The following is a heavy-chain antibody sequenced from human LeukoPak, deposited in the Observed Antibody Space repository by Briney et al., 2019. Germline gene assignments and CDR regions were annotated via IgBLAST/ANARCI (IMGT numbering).Heavy chain of an antibody. J-gene: IGHJ5*02. Sequence: GGSLRLSCAASGFTFSSYSMNWVRQAPGKGLEWVSSISSSSSYIYYADSVKGRFTISRDNSKNTLYLQMNSLRAEDTAVYYCAPIPTERFGESSSWGQGTLVTVSS. V-gene: IGHV3-21*04. CDR3: APIPTERFGESSS. D-gene: IGHD3-10*01. CDR1: GFTFSSYS. CDR2: ISSSSSYI.